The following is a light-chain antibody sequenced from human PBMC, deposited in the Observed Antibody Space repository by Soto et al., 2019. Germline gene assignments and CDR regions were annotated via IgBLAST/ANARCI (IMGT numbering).Light chain of an antibody. CDR2: KAS. CDR1: QRISSW. Sequence: DILMTQSPSTLSASVGDRVTITCRASQRISSWLAWYQQKPGKAPKLLIYKASGLESGVPSRFSGSGSGTEFTLTISSLQPDDFATYYCQQYNSYSRTFGQGTKVDIK. CDR3: QQYNSYSRT. J-gene: IGKJ1*01. V-gene: IGKV1-5*03.